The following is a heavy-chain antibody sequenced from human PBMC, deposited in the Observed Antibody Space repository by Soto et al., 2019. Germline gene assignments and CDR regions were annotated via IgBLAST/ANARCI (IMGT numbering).Heavy chain of an antibody. V-gene: IGHV4-39*01. Sequence: ETLSLTCTVSGGSISSSSYYWGWIRQPPGKGLEWIGSIYYSGSTYYNPSLKSRVTISVDTSKNQFSLKLSSVTAADTAVYYCARQVYSYGGGDFYYYYGMDVWGQVTTVT. D-gene: IGHD5-18*01. CDR1: GGSISSSSYY. CDR3: ARQVYSYGGGDFYYYYGMDV. CDR2: IYYSGST. J-gene: IGHJ6*02.